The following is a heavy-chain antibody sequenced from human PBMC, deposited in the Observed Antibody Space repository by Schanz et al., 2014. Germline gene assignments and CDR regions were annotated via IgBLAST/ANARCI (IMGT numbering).Heavy chain of an antibody. CDR1: GFIFNDYY. CDR3: ARENLNWEAFDI. CDR2: ISRDGTTS. Sequence: LQMLESGGGLVKPGGSLRLSCAASGFIFNDYYMNWIRQAPGKGLEWLSYISRDGTTSYYADSVKGRFTISRDNAKNSLYLEMTSLRGEDTAVYYCARENLNWEAFDIWGQGTVVTVSS. V-gene: IGHV3-11*01. J-gene: IGHJ3*02. D-gene: IGHD7-27*01.